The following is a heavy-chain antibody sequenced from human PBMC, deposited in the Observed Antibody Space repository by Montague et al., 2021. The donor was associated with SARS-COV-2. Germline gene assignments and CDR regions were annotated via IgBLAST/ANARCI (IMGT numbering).Heavy chain of an antibody. D-gene: IGHD3-22*01. J-gene: IGHJ4*02. CDR2: IHHSEST. V-gene: IGHV4-34*01. CDR3: ARARLGITMLVVVMTAIDYYFDY. Sequence: SETLSLTCAVYGGSFSGYYWSWIRQPPGKGLEWIGEIHHSESTNYNPSLKSRVAISVDTSKNQFSLKLSSVTAADTAVYYCARARLGITMLVVVMTAIDYYFDYWGQGTLVTVSS. CDR1: GGSFSGYY.